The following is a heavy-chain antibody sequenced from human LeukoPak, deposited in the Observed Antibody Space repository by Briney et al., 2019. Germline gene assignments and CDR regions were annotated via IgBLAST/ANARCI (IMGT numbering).Heavy chain of an antibody. J-gene: IGHJ4*02. V-gene: IGHV3-74*01. D-gene: IGHD3-10*01. CDR1: GFTFRSYW. Sequence: GGSLRLSCAASGFTFRSYWMYWVRQAPGKGLVWVSRINSDGSSTNYADSVKGRFTISRDNAKNTLHLQMNSLRAEDTAVYYCARGARGSGTASDYWGQGTLVTVSS. CDR2: INSDGSST. CDR3: ARGARGSGTASDY.